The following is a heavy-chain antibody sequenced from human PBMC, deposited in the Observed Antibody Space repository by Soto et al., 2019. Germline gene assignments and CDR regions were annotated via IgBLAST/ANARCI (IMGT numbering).Heavy chain of an antibody. CDR3: ARDRYSSSWEGRYYYYYYGMDV. D-gene: IGHD6-13*01. Sequence: SETLSLTCTVSGGSISSGVYYWSWIRQHPGKGLEWIGYIYYSGSTYYNPSLKSRVTIPVDTSKNQFSLKLSSVTAADTAVYYCARDRYSSSWEGRYYYYYYGMDVWGQGTTVTVSS. J-gene: IGHJ6*01. CDR2: IYYSGST. V-gene: IGHV4-31*03. CDR1: GGSISSGVYY.